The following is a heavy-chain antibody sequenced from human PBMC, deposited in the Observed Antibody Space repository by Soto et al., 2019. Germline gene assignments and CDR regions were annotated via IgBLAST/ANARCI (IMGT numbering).Heavy chain of an antibody. CDR3: ARRVCSGGSCYPGSFDY. CDR2: IYYSGST. CDR1: GGSMSNYY. J-gene: IGHJ4*02. D-gene: IGHD2-15*01. Sequence: PETLSLTCTVSGGSMSNYYWSWIRQPPGKGLEWIGYIYYSGSTNYNPSLKSRVTISVDTSKNQFSLKLSSVTAADTAVYYCARRVCSGGSCYPGSFDYWGQGTLVTVSS. V-gene: IGHV4-59*01.